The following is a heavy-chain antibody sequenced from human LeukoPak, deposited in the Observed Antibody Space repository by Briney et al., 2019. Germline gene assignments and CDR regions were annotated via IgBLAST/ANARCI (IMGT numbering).Heavy chain of an antibody. CDR3: ARSDLEYSSSWSLGMDV. J-gene: IGHJ6*02. CDR2: IYYSGST. V-gene: IGHV4-39*07. CDR1: GDSISSSSYY. D-gene: IGHD6-13*01. Sequence: KPSETLSLTCTVSGDSISSSSYYWGWIRQPPGKGLEWIGSIYYSGSTYYNPSLKSRVTISVDTSKNQFSLKLSSVTAADTAVYYCARSDLEYSSSWSLGMDVWGQGTTVTVSS.